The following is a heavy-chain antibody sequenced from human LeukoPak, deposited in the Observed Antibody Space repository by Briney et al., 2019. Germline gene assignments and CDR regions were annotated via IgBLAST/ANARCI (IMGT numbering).Heavy chain of an antibody. J-gene: IGHJ4*02. CDR1: GGSFSSYY. CDR2: IYTSGST. CDR3: ARDSAVVGYFDY. V-gene: IGHV4-4*07. Sequence: PSETLSLTCAVYGGSFSSYYWSWIRQPAGKGLEWIGRIYTSGSTNYNPSLKSRVTMSVDTSKNQFSLKLSSVTAADTAVYYCARDSAVVGYFDYWGQGTLVTVSS. D-gene: IGHD2-15*01.